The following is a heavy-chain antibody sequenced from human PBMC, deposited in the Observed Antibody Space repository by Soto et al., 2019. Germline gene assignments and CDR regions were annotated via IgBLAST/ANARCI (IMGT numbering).Heavy chain of an antibody. J-gene: IGHJ4*02. CDR3: AKAEDIVVVPALDY. CDR2: ISYDGSNK. V-gene: IGHV3-30*18. CDR1: GFTFSSYG. D-gene: IGHD2-2*01. Sequence: HPGGSLRLSCAAYGFTFSSYGMHWVRQAPGKGLEWVAVISYDGSNKYYADSVKGRFTISRDNSKNTLYLQMNSLRAEDTAVYYCAKAEDIVVVPALDYWGQGTLVTVSS.